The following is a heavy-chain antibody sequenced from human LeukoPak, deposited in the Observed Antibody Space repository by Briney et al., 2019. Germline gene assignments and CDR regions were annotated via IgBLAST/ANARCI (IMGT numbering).Heavy chain of an antibody. J-gene: IGHJ4*02. D-gene: IGHD3-22*01. CDR2: IKSKTDGGTT. CDR3: TTENAIVADLGSDY. Sequence: GGSLRLSCAASGFTFSNAWMSWVRQAPGKGLEWVGRIKSKTDGGTTDYAAPVKGRFTISRDDSKNTLYLQMNSLKTEDTAVYYCTTENAIVADLGSDYWGQGTLVTVSS. V-gene: IGHV3-15*01. CDR1: GFTFSNAW.